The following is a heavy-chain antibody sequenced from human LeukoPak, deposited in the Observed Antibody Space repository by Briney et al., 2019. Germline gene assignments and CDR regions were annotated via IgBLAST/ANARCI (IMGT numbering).Heavy chain of an antibody. D-gene: IGHD2-15*01. V-gene: IGHV1-18*01. CDR3: ARGVDPWPWYFDL. J-gene: IGHJ2*01. Sequence: ASVKVSCKASGYTFTSYGISWVRQAPGQGLEWMGWISAYNGNTNYAQKFQGRVTMTTDTSTSTAYMEMRSLRYDDTAVYYCARGVDPWPWYFDLWGRGTLVTVSS. CDR2: ISAYNGNT. CDR1: GYTFTSYG.